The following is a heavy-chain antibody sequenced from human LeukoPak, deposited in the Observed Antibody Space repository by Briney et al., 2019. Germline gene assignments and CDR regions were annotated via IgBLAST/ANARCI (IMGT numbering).Heavy chain of an antibody. Sequence: SQTLSLTCTVSGGSISSGYHYWTWVRQPAGKGLEWIGRIYTSGSTNYNPSLKSRVTISVDTSKNQFSLKLSSVTAADTAVYYCAREKLLMDYWGQGTLVTVSS. J-gene: IGHJ4*02. CDR1: GGSISSGYHY. CDR2: IYTSGST. D-gene: IGHD1-26*01. V-gene: IGHV4-61*02. CDR3: AREKLLMDY.